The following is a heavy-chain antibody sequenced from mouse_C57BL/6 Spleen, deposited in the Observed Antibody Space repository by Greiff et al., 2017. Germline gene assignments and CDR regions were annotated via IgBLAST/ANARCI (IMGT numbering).Heavy chain of an antibody. V-gene: IGHV1-50*01. J-gene: IGHJ2*01. CDR3: AFWGYFDY. CDR1: RYTFTSYW. CDR2: IDPSDSYT. D-gene: IGHD4-1*01. Sequence: VQLQQPGAELVKPGASVKLSCKASRYTFTSYWMQWVKQRPGQGLEWIGEIDPSDSYTNYNQKFKGKATLTVDTSSSTAYMQLSSLTSEDSAVYYCAFWGYFDYWGQGTTLTVSS.